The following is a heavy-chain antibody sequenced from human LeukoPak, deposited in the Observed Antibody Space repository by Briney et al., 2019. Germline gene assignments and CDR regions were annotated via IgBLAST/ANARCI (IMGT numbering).Heavy chain of an antibody. J-gene: IGHJ4*02. Sequence: ASVKFSCKASGGTFSSYAISCVRQAPGQGLEWMGWINPNSGGTNYAQKFQGRVTMTRDTSISTAYMELSRLRSDGTAVYYCARSLVGATRDYWGQGTLVTVSS. D-gene: IGHD1-26*01. CDR1: GGTFSSYA. CDR3: ARSLVGATRDY. V-gene: IGHV1-2*02. CDR2: INPNSGGT.